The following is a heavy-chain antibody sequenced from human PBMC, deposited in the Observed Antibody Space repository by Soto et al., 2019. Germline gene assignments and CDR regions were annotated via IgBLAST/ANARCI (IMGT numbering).Heavy chain of an antibody. V-gene: IGHV2-5*01. D-gene: IGHD5-18*01. J-gene: IGHJ5*02. CDR1: GFSLRNGGVG. CDR3: AHKLDTVDWFGP. CDR2: IYWNDDK. Sequence: QITLKESGPTLVKSTQTLTLTCSFSGFSLRNGGVGVSWIRQPPGKALEWVALIYWNDDKRYSPFLKNRLTLMKGSSKDQVVLTMTNVDPVDTATYYCAHKLDTVDWFGPWGQGILVTVSS.